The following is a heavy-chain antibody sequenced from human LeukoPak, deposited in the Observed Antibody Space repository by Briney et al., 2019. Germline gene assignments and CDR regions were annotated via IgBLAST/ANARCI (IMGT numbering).Heavy chain of an antibody. D-gene: IGHD6-19*01. CDR2: ISYDGSNK. Sequence: AGGSLRLSCAASGFSFSNYGMHWVRQAPGKGLEWVAVISYDGSNKYYADSVKGRFTISRDNSKNTLYLQMNSLRAEDTAVYYCAKDGYSSGWYPDTDYWGQGTLVTVSS. CDR1: GFSFSNYG. V-gene: IGHV3-30*18. CDR3: AKDGYSSGWYPDTDY. J-gene: IGHJ4*02.